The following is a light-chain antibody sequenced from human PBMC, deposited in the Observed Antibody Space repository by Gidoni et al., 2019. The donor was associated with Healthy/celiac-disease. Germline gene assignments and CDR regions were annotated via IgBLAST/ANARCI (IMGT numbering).Light chain of an antibody. CDR2: GKN. CDR3: NSRDSSGNHVV. V-gene: IGLV3-19*01. CDR1: SLRSYY. J-gene: IGLJ2*01. Sequence: SSELPQDPAVAVALGQTVRITCQGDSLRSYYASWYQQKPGQAPVLVIYGKNNRPSGIPHRFSGSSSGNTASLTITGAQAEDEADYYCNSRDSSGNHVVFGGGTKLTVL.